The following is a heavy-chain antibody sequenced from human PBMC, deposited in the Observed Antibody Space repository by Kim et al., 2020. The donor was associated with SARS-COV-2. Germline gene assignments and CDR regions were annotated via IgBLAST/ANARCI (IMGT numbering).Heavy chain of an antibody. CDR2: ISSSSSYT. CDR3: ARAAWAGQYGMDV. V-gene: IGHV3-11*05. Sequence: GGSLRLSCAASGFTFSDYYMSWIRQAPGKGLEWVSYISSSSSYTNYADSVKGRFTISRHNAKNSLYLQMNSLRAEDTAVYYCARAAWAGQYGMDVWGQGTTVTVSS. CDR1: GFTFSDYY. D-gene: IGHD1-26*01. J-gene: IGHJ6*02.